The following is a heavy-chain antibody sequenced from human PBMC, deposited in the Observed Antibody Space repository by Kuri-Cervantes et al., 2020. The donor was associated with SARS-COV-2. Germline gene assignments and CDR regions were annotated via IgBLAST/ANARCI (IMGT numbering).Heavy chain of an antibody. D-gene: IGHD4-17*01. V-gene: IGHV4-34*01. CDR3: ARGRPTVD. J-gene: IGHJ4*02. CDR1: GGSFSGYY. Sequence: SETLSLTCAVYGGSFSGYYWSWIRQPPGKGLEWIGEINHSGSTNYNPSLKSRVTISVDTSKNQFSPELSSVTAADTAVYYCARGRPTVDWGQGTLVTVSS. CDR2: INHSGST.